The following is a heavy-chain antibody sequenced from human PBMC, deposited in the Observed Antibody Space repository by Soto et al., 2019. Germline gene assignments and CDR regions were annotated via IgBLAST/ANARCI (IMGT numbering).Heavy chain of an antibody. CDR3: ARDIGSYAYGEGY. CDR2: VYSSGTT. D-gene: IGHD3-10*01. V-gene: IGHV4-4*07. CDR1: GGSINSYW. Sequence: SETLSLTCSVSGGSINSYWWSWIRQPAGKGLEWIGRVYSSGTTDYNPSLNSRATMSVETSRNQFSLKLSSVTAADTAVYYCARDIGSYAYGEGYWGQGIQVTVSS. J-gene: IGHJ4*02.